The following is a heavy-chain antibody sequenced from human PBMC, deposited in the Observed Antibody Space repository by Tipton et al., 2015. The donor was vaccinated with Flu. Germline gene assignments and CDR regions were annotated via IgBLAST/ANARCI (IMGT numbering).Heavy chain of an antibody. V-gene: IGHV4-61*02. CDR1: GCSISSGSYY. D-gene: IGHD1-26*01. CDR2: IYTSGST. Sequence: TLSLTCTVSGCSISSGSYYWSCIRQPAGKGLEWIGRIYTSGSTNYNPSLKSRATISVDTSKNQFSLKLSSVTATDTAEYYCASEASEPGYGMDVWGQGTTVTVSS. J-gene: IGHJ6*02. CDR3: ASEASEPGYGMDV.